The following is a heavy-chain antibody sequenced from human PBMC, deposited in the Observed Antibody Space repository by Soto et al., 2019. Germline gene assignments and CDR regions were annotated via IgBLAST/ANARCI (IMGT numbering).Heavy chain of an antibody. CDR3: AREAVLGSSGWPTFDY. CDR1: GYTFTSYG. V-gene: IGHV1-18*01. Sequence: ASVKVSCKASGYTFTSYGISWVRQAPGQGLEWMGWISAYNGNTNYAQKLQGRVTMTTDTSTSTAYMELRSLRSDDTAVYYCAREAVLGSSGWPTFDYWGQGTLVTVSS. D-gene: IGHD6-19*01. J-gene: IGHJ4*02. CDR2: ISAYNGNT.